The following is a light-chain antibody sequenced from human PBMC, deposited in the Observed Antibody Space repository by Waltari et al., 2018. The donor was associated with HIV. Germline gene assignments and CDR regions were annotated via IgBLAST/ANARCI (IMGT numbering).Light chain of an antibody. CDR2: DTS. CDR3: LPSSSGARGV. Sequence: QAVVTQRPSLTVSPGVTVTPTCGSSTGAVTSGHYPHWYQQKPGQAPRTLIYDTSNKHSWTPARFSGSLLGGKASLTLSGAQPEDEAEYYCLPSSSGARGVFGGGTKLTVL. CDR1: TGAVTSGHY. J-gene: IGLJ3*02. V-gene: IGLV7-46*01.